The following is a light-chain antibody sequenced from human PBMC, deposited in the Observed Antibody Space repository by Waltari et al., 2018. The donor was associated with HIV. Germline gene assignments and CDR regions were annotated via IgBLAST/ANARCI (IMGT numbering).Light chain of an antibody. CDR2: DVN. Sequence: QSALTQPPSASGSAGQSVTTSCTGRSDAAGRYVYVSWYQQHTGPAPKVIIYDVNERPSGVPDRFSGFKSGNTTSLTVSGLQAEDEADYYCSSYAGGSNFVFGTGTKVTVV. CDR3: SSYAGGSNFV. CDR1: SDAAGRYVY. J-gene: IGLJ1*01. V-gene: IGLV2-8*01.